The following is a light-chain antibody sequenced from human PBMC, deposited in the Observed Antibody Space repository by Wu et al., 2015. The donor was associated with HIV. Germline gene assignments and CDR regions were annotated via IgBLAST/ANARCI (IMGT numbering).Light chain of an antibody. J-gene: IGKJ1*01. Sequence: EIVLTQSPGTLSLSPGQRATLSCRASHSVSSSYLAWYQQKPGQAPRLLIYGASSRATGIPDRFSGSGSGTDFTLSISRLEPEDFAVYYCQHYQTFGQGTKVEIK. V-gene: IGKV3-20*01. CDR2: GAS. CDR1: HSVSSSY. CDR3: QHYQT.